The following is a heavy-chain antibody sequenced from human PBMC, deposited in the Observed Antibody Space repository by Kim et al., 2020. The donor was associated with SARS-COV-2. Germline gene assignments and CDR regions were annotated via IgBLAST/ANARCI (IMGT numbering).Heavy chain of an antibody. V-gene: IGHV3-21*01. Sequence: IYYADSVKGRFTISRDNAKNSLYLQMNSLRAEDTAVYYCARDRGGSSFDYWGQGTLVTVSS. CDR2: I. D-gene: IGHD3-10*01. CDR3: ARDRGGSSFDY. J-gene: IGHJ4*02.